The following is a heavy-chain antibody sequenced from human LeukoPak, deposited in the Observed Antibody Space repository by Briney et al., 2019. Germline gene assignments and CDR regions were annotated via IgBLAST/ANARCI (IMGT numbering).Heavy chain of an antibody. Sequence: SETLSLTCTVSGGSISSSSYYWGWIRQPPGKGLEWIGEIYHSGSTNYNPSLKSRVTISVDKSKNQFSLKLSSVTAADTAVYYCAREFSITIDYWGQGTLVTVSS. V-gene: IGHV4-39*07. CDR3: AREFSITIDY. D-gene: IGHD5-12*01. CDR1: GGSISSSSYY. CDR2: IYHSGST. J-gene: IGHJ4*02.